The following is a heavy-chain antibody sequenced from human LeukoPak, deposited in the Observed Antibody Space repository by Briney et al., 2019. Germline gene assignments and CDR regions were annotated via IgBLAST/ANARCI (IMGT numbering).Heavy chain of an antibody. CDR1: GGSFSGYY. CDR3: ARASLVVARFDP. D-gene: IGHD2-15*01. J-gene: IGHJ5*02. CDR2: INHSGST. Sequence: PSETLSLTCAVYGGSFSGYYWSWIRQPPGKGLEWIGEINHSGSTNYNPSLKSRVTISVDTSKNQFSLKLSSVTAADTAVYYCARASLVVARFDPWGQGTLVTVSS. V-gene: IGHV4-34*01.